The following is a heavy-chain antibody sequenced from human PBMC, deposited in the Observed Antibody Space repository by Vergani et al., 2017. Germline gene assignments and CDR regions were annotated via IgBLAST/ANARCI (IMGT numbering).Heavy chain of an antibody. CDR1: GFTFTSYA. CDR3: ARQSRDVFCTNGVCPLGY. CDR2: ISRSSSTI. V-gene: IGHV3-48*01. Sequence: EVRLLESGGCLVQPGGSLRLSCVGSGFTFTSYAMNWVRQAPGKGLEWVSYISRSSSTIYYADSVKGRFTISRDNAKNSLHLQMNHLRAEDTAVYYCARQSRDVFCTNGVCPLGYWGQGALVTVSS. D-gene: IGHD2-8*01. J-gene: IGHJ4*02.